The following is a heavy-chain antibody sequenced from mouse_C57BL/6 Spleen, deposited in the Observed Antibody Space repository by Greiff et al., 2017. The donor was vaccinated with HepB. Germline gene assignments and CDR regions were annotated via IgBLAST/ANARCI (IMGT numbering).Heavy chain of an antibody. Sequence: QVQLKESGAELARPGASVKLSCKASGYTFTSYGISWVKQRTGQGLEWIGEIYPRSGNTYYNEKFKGKATLTADKSSSTAYMELRSLTSEDSAVYFCARSYVTTVVAPYAMDYWGQGTSVTVSS. CDR1: GYTFTSYG. V-gene: IGHV1-81*01. CDR2: IYPRSGNT. CDR3: ARSYVTTVVAPYAMDY. D-gene: IGHD1-1*01. J-gene: IGHJ4*01.